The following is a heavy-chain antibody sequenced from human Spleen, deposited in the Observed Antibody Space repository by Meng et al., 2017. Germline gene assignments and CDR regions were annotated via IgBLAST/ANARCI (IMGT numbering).Heavy chain of an antibody. CDR2: ISYDGSNK. V-gene: IGHV3-30*01. D-gene: IGHD6-6*01. CDR1: GFTFSFSTLA. J-gene: IGHJ4*02. CDR3: ARVGGRAYSSSSLRLDY. Sequence: GGSLRLSCAASGFTFSFSTLAMHWVRQAPGKGLEWVAVISYDGSNKYYADSVKGRFTISRDNSKNTLYLQMNSLRAEDTAVYYCARVGGRAYSSSSLRLDYWGQGTLVTVSS.